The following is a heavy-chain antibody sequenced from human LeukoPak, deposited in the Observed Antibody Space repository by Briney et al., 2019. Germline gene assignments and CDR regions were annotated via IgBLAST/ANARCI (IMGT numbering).Heavy chain of an antibody. J-gene: IGHJ4*02. CDR2: ISSSGRDI. D-gene: IGHD3-10*01. Sequence: PGGSLRLSCAASGFTFSSYWMSWVRQAPGKGLEWVSFISSSGRDIYYADSVKGRFTISRDSAKNSLFLQMNSLRADDTALYYCARDAYFYGSGSVDYWGQGTLVTVSS. V-gene: IGHV3-21*06. CDR3: ARDAYFYGSGSVDY. CDR1: GFTFSSYW.